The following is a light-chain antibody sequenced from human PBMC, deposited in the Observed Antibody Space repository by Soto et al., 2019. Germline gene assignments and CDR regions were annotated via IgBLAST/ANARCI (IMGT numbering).Light chain of an antibody. CDR3: MQPLQSWT. J-gene: IGKJ1*01. CDR2: LGS. V-gene: IGKV2-28*01. Sequence: DTVMTQSPLSLPVTPGEPDSISCRSSQSLLHSNGYNYLDWYLQKPGQSPQLLIYLGSNRASGVPDRFSGSGSGTDFTLKISRVEAEDVGVYYCMQPLQSWTFGQGTKVDIK. CDR1: QSLLHSNGYNY.